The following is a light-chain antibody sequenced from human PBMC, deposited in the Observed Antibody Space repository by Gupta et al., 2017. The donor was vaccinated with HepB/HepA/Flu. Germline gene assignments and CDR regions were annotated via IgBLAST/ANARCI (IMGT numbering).Light chain of an antibody. V-gene: IGLV2-23*02. J-gene: IGLJ2*01. CDR1: SSDVEIYNF. CDR2: EVS. CDR3: CSYTGRRILVV. Sequence: QSALTQPASVSGSPGQSITISCTGTSSDVEIYNFVSWYQQHPGKAPRLMILEVSKRPSGVSNRFSGSKSGNTASRTIYGLQAEDEADYYCCSYTGRRILVVFGGGTKLTVL.